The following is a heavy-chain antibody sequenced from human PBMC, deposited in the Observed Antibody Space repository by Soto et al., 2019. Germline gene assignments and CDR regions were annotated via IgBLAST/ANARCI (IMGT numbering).Heavy chain of an antibody. CDR3: ARDRGHTVTPYYFDY. Sequence: SVKVSCKASGGTFSSYTISWVRQAPGQGLEWMGRIIPILGIANYAQKFQGRVTITADKSTSTAYMELSSLRSEDTAVYYCARDRGHTVTPYYFDYWGQGTLVTVSS. V-gene: IGHV1-69*04. CDR2: IIPILGIA. CDR1: GGTFSSYT. D-gene: IGHD4-4*01. J-gene: IGHJ4*02.